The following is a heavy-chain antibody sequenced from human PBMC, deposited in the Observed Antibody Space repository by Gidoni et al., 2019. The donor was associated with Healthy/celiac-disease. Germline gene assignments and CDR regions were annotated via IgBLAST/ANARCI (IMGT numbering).Heavy chain of an antibody. V-gene: IGHV3-30*18. Sequence: QVQLVESGGGVVQPGRSLRLSCAASGFTFSRYGMHWVRQAPGKGLEWVAVISYDGSNKYYADSVKGRFTISRDNSKNTLYLQMNSLRAEDTAVYYCAKDRYSSSSWEEFDIWGQGTMVTVSS. J-gene: IGHJ3*02. CDR3: AKDRYSSSSWEEFDI. CDR1: GFTFSRYG. CDR2: ISYDGSNK. D-gene: IGHD6-6*01.